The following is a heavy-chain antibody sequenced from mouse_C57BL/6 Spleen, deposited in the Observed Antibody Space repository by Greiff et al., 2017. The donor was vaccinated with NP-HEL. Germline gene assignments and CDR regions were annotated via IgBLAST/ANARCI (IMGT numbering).Heavy chain of an antibody. CDR3: ARSGPWERNAMDY. D-gene: IGHD4-1*01. CDR1: GYAFTNYL. V-gene: IGHV1-54*01. CDR2: INPGSGGT. J-gene: IGHJ4*01. Sequence: QVQLKESGAELVRPGTSVKVSCKASGYAFTNYLIEWVKQRPGQGLEWIGVINPGSGGTNYNEKFKGKATLTADKSSSTAYMQLSSLTSEDSAVYFCARSGPWERNAMDYWGQGTSVTVSS.